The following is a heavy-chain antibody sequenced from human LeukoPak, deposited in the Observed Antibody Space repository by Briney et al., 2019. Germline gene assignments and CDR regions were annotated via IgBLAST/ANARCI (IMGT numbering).Heavy chain of an antibody. CDR1: GGSISSGGYS. CDR2: IYHSGST. CDR3: ARGVAARSYYFDY. D-gene: IGHD6-6*01. J-gene: IGHJ4*02. V-gene: IGHV4-30-2*01. Sequence: SETLSLTCAVSGGSISSGGYSWSWIRQPPGKGLEWIGYIYHSGSTYYNPSLKSRVTISVDRSKNQFSLKLSSVTAADTAVYYCARGVAARSYYFDYWGQGTLVTVSS.